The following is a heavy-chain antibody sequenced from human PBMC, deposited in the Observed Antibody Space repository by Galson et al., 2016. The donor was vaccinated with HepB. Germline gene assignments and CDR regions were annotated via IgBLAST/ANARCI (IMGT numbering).Heavy chain of an antibody. V-gene: IGHV5-51*01. Sequence: QSGAEVKKPGESLKISCQGSGYDFTRYWIAWLRQMPGKGLEWMGTIHPGDSDTRNSPSIQGQVTISVDKSSSTAYLQWTNLKHSDTGTYYCATYRSHRSPATFFESWGQGTLVTVSS. CDR3: ATYRSHRSPATFFES. CDR2: IHPGDSDT. J-gene: IGHJ4*02. D-gene: IGHD3-16*02. CDR1: GYDFTRYW.